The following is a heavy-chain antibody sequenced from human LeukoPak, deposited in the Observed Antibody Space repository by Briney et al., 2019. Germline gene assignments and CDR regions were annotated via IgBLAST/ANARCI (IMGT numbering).Heavy chain of an antibody. V-gene: IGHV1-46*01. CDR2: INPSGGST. J-gene: IGHJ4*02. CDR3: ARDSLYGVVDY. D-gene: IGHD4-17*01. Sequence: ASVTVSCKASGYTFSDYYIHWVRQAPGQGLEWMGIINPSGGSTSYAQKFQGRVTMTRDTSTSTVYMYLSSLRSEDTAVYYCARDSLYGVVDYWGQGTLVTVSS. CDR1: GYTFSDYY.